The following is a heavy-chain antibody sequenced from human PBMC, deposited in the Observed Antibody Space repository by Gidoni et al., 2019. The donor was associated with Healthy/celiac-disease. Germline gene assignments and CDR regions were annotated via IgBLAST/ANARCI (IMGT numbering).Heavy chain of an antibody. V-gene: IGHV5-10-1*03. J-gene: IGHJ6*03. CDR2: IDPSDSYT. CDR1: GYSFTSYW. Sequence: EVQLVQSGAEVKKPGESLRISCKGSGYSFTSYWISWVRQMPGKGLEWMGRIDPSDSYTNYSPSFQGHVTISADKSISTAYLQWSSLKASDTAMYHCARLAAAGTGVRPYYYYMDVWGKGTTVTVSS. D-gene: IGHD6-13*01. CDR3: ARLAAAGTGVRPYYYYMDV.